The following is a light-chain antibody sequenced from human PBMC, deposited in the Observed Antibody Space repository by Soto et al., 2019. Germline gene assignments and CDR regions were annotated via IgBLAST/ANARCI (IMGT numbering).Light chain of an antibody. CDR3: QQRNNWST. CDR2: DAS. CDR1: QSVSSD. V-gene: IGKV3-11*01. J-gene: IGKJ5*01. Sequence: EIVLTQSPATLSLSPGERATLSCRASQSVSSDLAWYQQKPGQAPRLLIYDASNRATGIPARFSGSGSGTDFTLTISSLEPEDSAVYYCQQRNNWSTFGQGTRLEMK.